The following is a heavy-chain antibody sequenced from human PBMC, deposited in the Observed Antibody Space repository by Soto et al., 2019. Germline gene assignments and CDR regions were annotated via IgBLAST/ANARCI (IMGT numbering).Heavy chain of an antibody. V-gene: IGHV3-30-3*01. J-gene: IGHJ4*02. CDR3: ARGYGSSASVFDY. D-gene: IGHD6-6*01. Sequence: QVQLVESGGGVVQPGRSLRLSCAASGFTFRSYAIHWVRQAPGKGLEWVAIISYDGGNKYYADSVKGRFTISRDNSKNTLYLQMDSLRVEDTAVYYCARGYGSSASVFDYWGQGTLVTVSS. CDR2: ISYDGGNK. CDR1: GFTFRSYA.